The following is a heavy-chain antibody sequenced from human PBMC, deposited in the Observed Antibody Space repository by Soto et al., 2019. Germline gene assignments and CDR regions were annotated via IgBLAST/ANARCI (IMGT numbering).Heavy chain of an antibody. CDR2: IYYSGST. CDR3: ARHLWVGSSWYLGAFDI. D-gene: IGHD6-13*01. CDR1: GGSISNYY. V-gene: IGHV4-59*08. Sequence: PSETLSLTCTVSGGSISNYYWSWIRQPPGKGLEWIGYIYYSGSTNYNPSLKSRVTISVDTSKNQFSLKLSSVTAADTAVYYCARHLWVGSSWYLGAFDIWGQWTMVTVSS. J-gene: IGHJ3*02.